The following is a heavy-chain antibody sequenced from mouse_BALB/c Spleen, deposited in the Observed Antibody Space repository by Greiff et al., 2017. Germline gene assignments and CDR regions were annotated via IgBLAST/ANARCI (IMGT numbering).Heavy chain of an antibody. V-gene: IGHV14-3*02. Sequence: VQLKQSGAELVKPGASVKLSCTASGFNIKDTYMHWVKQRPEQGLEWIGRIDPANGNTKYDPKFQGKATITADTSSNTAYLQLSSLTSEDTAVYYCARAFITTATRAMDYWGQGTSVTVSS. CDR2: IDPANGNT. CDR3: ARAFITTATRAMDY. CDR1: GFNIKDTY. J-gene: IGHJ4*01. D-gene: IGHD1-2*01.